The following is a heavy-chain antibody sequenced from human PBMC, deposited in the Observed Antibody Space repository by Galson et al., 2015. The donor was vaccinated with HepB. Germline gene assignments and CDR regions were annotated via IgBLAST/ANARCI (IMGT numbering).Heavy chain of an antibody. Sequence: SCKASSYPFTSYGISWVRQAPGQGPEWMGWISAYNGDTNYAQKFKGRVTMTTDTSTTTAYIELRSLRPDDTAIYYCARDTYDWSGYLVGFFDNWGQGTPVTVAS. D-gene: IGHD3-22*01. CDR3: ARDTYDWSGYLVGFFDN. V-gene: IGHV1-18*01. CDR1: SYPFTSYG. J-gene: IGHJ4*02. CDR2: ISAYNGDT.